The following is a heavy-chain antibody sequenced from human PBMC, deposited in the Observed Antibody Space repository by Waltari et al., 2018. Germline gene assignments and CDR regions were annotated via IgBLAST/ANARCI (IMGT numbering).Heavy chain of an antibody. Sequence: QVQLQESGPELVKPSETLSLTCTVSGGSISSHYWSWIRQPPGKGLEWIGYIYYSGSTNYNPSLKSRVTISVDTSKNQFSLKLSSVTAADTAVYYCARVGATIQVAFDIWGQGTMVTVSS. V-gene: IGHV4-59*11. CDR2: IYYSGST. J-gene: IGHJ3*02. D-gene: IGHD1-26*01. CDR1: GGSISSHY. CDR3: ARVGATIQVAFDI.